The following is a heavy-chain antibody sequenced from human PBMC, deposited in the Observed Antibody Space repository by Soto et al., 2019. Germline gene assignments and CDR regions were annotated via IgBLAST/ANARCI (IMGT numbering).Heavy chain of an antibody. CDR1: GFTFSSYG. D-gene: IGHD6-13*01. J-gene: IGHJ6*02. Sequence: GGSLRLSCAASGFTFSSYGMHWVRQAPGKGLEWVAVIWYDGSNKYYADSVKGRFTISRDNSKNTLYLQMNSLRAEDTAVYYCARDRSSRAYYYYYYGMDVWGQGTTVTVSS. CDR3: ARDRSSRAYYYYYYGMDV. V-gene: IGHV3-33*01. CDR2: IWYDGSNK.